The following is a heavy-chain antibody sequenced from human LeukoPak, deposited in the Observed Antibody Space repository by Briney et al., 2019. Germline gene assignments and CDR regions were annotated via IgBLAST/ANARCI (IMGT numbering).Heavy chain of an antibody. CDR1: GFTFSSYE. CDR2: ISSSGSTI. CDR3: ARDYGGSSPFDY. D-gene: IGHD4-23*01. V-gene: IGHV3-48*03. Sequence: GGSLRLSCAASGFTFSSYEMYWVRQAPGKGLEWVSYISSSGSTIYYADSVKGRFTSSREIAKKSLYLQMSSMRAEDTAVYYCARDYGGSSPFDYWGQGTLVTVSS. J-gene: IGHJ4*02.